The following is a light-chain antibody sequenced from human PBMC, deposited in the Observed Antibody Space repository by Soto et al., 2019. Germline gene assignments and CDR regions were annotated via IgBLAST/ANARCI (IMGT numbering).Light chain of an antibody. CDR1: RSNIGRDT. J-gene: IGLJ3*02. V-gene: IGLV1-44*01. CDR2: DSD. Sequence: QSVLNQPPSASGTPGQRVTLSCSGSRSNIGRDTVNWYQQLPATAPKLLIFDSDQRPSGVPERFSGSKSGTSASLAISGLQSEDEADYYCSAWDDSLKAWVFGGGTKLTVL. CDR3: SAWDDSLKAWV.